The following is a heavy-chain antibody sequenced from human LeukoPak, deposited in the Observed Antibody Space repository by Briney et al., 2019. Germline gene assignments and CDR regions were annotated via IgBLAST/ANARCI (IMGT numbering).Heavy chain of an antibody. CDR1: GFTFSSYA. J-gene: IGHJ4*02. CDR3: VRAAGSGY. CDR2: ISYDGSNR. D-gene: IGHD6-13*01. Sequence: GGSLRLSCAASGFTFSSYAMHWVRQAPGKGLEWVAVISYDGSNRYYADSVKGRFTISRVNSKNTLYLQMNSLRAEDTAVYYCVRAAGSGYWGQGTLVTVSS. V-gene: IGHV3-30-3*01.